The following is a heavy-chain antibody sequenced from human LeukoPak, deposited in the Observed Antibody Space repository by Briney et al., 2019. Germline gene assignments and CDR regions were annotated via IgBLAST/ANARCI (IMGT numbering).Heavy chain of an antibody. J-gene: IGHJ4*02. CDR1: GFTFDDYA. CDR3: AKEGPEIAVAGLDY. V-gene: IGHV3-9*01. CDR2: ISWNSGSI. D-gene: IGHD6-19*01. Sequence: PGGSLRLSCAASGFTFDDYAMHWVRQAPGKDLEWVSGISWNSGSIGYADSVKGRFTISRDNAKNSLYLQMNSLRAEDTALYYCAKEGPEIAVAGLDYWGQGTLVTVSS.